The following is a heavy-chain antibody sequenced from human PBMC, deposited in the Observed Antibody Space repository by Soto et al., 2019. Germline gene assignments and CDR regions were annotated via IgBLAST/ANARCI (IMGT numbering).Heavy chain of an antibody. Sequence: PTLVNPTQTLTLTCTFSGFSLSTSGMCVSWIRQPPGKALEWLALIDWDDDKYYSTSLKTRLTISKDTSKNQVVLTMTNMDPVDTATYYCARSKYYYDSSGPSDAFDIWGQGTMVTVSS. CDR1: GFSLSTSGMC. D-gene: IGHD3-22*01. V-gene: IGHV2-70*01. CDR2: IDWDDDK. J-gene: IGHJ3*02. CDR3: ARSKYYYDSSGPSDAFDI.